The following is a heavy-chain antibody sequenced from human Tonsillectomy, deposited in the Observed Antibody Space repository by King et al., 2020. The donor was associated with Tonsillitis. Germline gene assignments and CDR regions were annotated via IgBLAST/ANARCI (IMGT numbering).Heavy chain of an antibody. V-gene: IGHV4-61*02. CDR3: ARAGYSSGWYFDY. D-gene: IGHD6-19*01. Sequence: VQLQESGPGLVKPSQTLSLTCNVSGGSISSGTYFWNWIRQPAGKGLEWIGRIHSSGSTNYNPSLKSRVTISLDTSTKQFSLKVNSVTVADAAVYYCARAGYSSGWYFDYWGQGTLVTVSS. CDR2: IHSSGST. CDR1: GGSISSGTYF. J-gene: IGHJ4*02.